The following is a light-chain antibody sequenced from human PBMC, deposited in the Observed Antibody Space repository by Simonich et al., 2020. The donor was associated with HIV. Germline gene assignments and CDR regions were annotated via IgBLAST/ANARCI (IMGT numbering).Light chain of an antibody. CDR2: WES. Sequence: DIVMTQSPDSLAVSLGERATINCKSSQSVLYSSNMNNYLACNQQKPGPPPKLLIYWESTRESGVPDRFSVSGSGTDFTLTISSLQAEDVAVYYCQQYYSTPQTFGQGTKVEIK. V-gene: IGKV4-1*01. CDR3: QQYYSTPQT. J-gene: IGKJ1*01. CDR1: QSVLYSSNMNNY.